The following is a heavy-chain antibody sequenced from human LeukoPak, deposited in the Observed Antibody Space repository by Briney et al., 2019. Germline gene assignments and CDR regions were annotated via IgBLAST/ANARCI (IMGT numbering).Heavy chain of an antibody. CDR1: GGSISTYY. Sequence: SETLSLTCTVSGGSISTYYWSWIRQAPGKGLEWIGNIYSSGSTNYNPSLKSRVTISVDTSKNQFSLILSSVTVADTAVYYCARAGWRGAFDIWGQGTMVTVSS. V-gene: IGHV4-59*12. J-gene: IGHJ3*02. CDR2: IYSSGST. D-gene: IGHD5-24*01. CDR3: ARAGWRGAFDI.